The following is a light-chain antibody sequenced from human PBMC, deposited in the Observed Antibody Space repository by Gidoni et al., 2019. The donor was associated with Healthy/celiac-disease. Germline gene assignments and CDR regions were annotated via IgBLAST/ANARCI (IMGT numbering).Light chain of an antibody. J-gene: IGLJ2*01. Sequence: QSALTQPASVSGSPGQSITISCTGTSSDVGGYNYVSWYQQHPGKAPKLMIYDVSNRPSGVSNRFSGSKSGNTASLTISGLQAEDEADYYCSSXTXSSTYVVFG. CDR2: DVS. CDR1: SSDVGGYNY. CDR3: SSXTXSSTYVV. V-gene: IGLV2-14*01.